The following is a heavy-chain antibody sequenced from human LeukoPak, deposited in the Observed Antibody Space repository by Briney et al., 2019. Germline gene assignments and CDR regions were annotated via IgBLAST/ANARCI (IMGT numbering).Heavy chain of an antibody. V-gene: IGHV1-2*06. CDR2: INPNSGGT. D-gene: IGHD3-22*01. Sequence: GASVKVSCKASGYTFTGYYMHWVRQAPGQGLEWMGRINPNSGGTNYAQKFQGRVTMTRDTSISTAYMELSRLRSDDTAVYYCARGNHYYDSSGYSPTHFDYWGQGTLVTVSS. CDR1: GYTFTGYY. J-gene: IGHJ4*02. CDR3: ARGNHYYDSSGYSPTHFDY.